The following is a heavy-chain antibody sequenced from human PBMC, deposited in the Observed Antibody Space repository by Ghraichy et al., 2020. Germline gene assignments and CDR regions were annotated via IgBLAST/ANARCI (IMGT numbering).Heavy chain of an antibody. CDR1: GYTFTSYD. Sequence: ASVKVSCKASGYTFTSYDINWVRQATGQGLEWMGWMNPNSGNTGYAQKFQGRVTMTRNTSISTAYMELSSLRSEDTAVYYCARGAGGYLGGLAYYYYYGMDVWGQGTTVTVSS. D-gene: IGHD5-12*01. CDR2: MNPNSGNT. CDR3: ARGAGGYLGGLAYYYYYGMDV. V-gene: IGHV1-8*01. J-gene: IGHJ6*02.